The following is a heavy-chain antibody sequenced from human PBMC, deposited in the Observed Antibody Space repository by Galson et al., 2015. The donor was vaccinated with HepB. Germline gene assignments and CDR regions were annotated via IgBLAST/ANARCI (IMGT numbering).Heavy chain of an antibody. CDR3: ARDLAAETTDAFDI. D-gene: IGHD6-13*01. V-gene: IGHV1-18*01. J-gene: IGHJ3*02. CDR2: ISGYNGRA. CDR1: GYSFNNYA. Sequence: SVKVSCKASGYSFNNYAITWVRQAPGQGLQWMGWISGYNGRAMYAQEFQDRVTLTIDTSTTTASMEVNRLTSDDTAMYYCARDLAAETTDAFDIWSQGTMVTVSS.